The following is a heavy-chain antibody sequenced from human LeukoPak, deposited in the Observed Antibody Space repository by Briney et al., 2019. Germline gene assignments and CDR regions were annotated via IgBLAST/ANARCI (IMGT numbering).Heavy chain of an antibody. Sequence: GGSLRLSCAASGFTVSSNYMSWVRQAPGKGLGWVSVIYSGGSTYYADSVKGRFTISRDNSKNTLYLQMNSLRAEDTAVYYCAAGYCSGGSCYGARNWFDPWGQGTLVTVSS. J-gene: IGHJ5*02. CDR3: AAGYCSGGSCYGARNWFDP. CDR1: GFTVSSNY. V-gene: IGHV3-66*02. D-gene: IGHD2-15*01. CDR2: IYSGGST.